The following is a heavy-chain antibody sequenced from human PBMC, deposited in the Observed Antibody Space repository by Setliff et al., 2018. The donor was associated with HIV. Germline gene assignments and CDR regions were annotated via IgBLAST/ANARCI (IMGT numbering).Heavy chain of an antibody. V-gene: IGHV4-4*07. CDR1: GGSISSYY. J-gene: IGHJ5*02. Sequence: LSLTCTVSGGSISSYYWSWIRQPAGKGLEWIGRIYTSGSTNYNPSLKSRVTMSVDTSKNQFSLKLSSVTAADTAVYYCARDQGSGSYYKVLNWFDPWGQGTLVTVSS. CDR2: IYTSGST. CDR3: ARDQGSGSYYKVLNWFDP. D-gene: IGHD3-10*01.